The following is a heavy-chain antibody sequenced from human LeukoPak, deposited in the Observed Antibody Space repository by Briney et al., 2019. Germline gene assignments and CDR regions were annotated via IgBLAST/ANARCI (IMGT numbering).Heavy chain of an antibody. J-gene: IGHJ6*04. D-gene: IGHD2-15*01. Sequence: SQTLSLTCTVSGGSISSGGYYWSWIRQHPGKGLEWIGYIYYSGSTYYNPSLKSRVTISVDTSKNQFSLKLSSVTAADTAVYYCANIGYCSGGSCYRYGMDVWGKGTTVTVSS. V-gene: IGHV4-31*03. CDR2: IYYSGST. CDR1: GGSISSGGYY. CDR3: ANIGYCSGGSCYRYGMDV.